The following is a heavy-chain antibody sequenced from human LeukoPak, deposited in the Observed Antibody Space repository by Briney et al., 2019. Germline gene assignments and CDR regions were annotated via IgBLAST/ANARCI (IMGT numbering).Heavy chain of an antibody. V-gene: IGHV4-31*03. Sequence: SQTLSLTCTVSGGSISSGGYYWSWIRQHPGKGLEWIGYIYYSGSTNYNPSLKSRVTISVDTSKNQFSLKLSSVTAADTAVYYCARHVWLQPFDYWGQGTLVTVSS. J-gene: IGHJ4*02. CDR1: GGSISSGGYY. D-gene: IGHD3-9*01. CDR2: IYYSGST. CDR3: ARHVWLQPFDY.